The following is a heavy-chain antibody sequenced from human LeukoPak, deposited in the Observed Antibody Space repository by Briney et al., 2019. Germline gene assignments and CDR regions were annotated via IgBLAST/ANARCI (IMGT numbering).Heavy chain of an antibody. Sequence: PGGSLRLSCAASGFTFSGYAMSWVRQAPGKGLEWVSGISGSGGSTYYADSVKGRFTISRDNSKNTLYLQVNSLRAEDTAVYYCAKALGELSFIVDYWGQGTLVTVSS. J-gene: IGHJ4*02. CDR1: GFTFSGYA. CDR2: ISGSGGST. CDR3: AKALGELSFIVDY. V-gene: IGHV3-23*01. D-gene: IGHD3-16*02.